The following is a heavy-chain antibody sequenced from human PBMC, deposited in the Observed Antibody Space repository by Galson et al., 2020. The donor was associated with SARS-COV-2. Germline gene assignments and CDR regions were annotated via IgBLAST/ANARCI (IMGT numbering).Heavy chain of an antibody. J-gene: IGHJ6*02. CDR1: GGSITSGSYY. D-gene: IGHD6-13*01. V-gene: IGHV4-39*07. CDR3: VRSYSSSWYSPTYYYGLDL. Sequence: SQTLSLTCTVSGGSITSGSYYWGWIRHSPGRGLEWIGSIYHSGGTNYNPSFKSRVTISVDTSKNQFSLKLTSVTAADSALYFCVRSYSSSWYSPTYYYGLDLWGQGTTVTVSS. CDR2: IYHSGGT.